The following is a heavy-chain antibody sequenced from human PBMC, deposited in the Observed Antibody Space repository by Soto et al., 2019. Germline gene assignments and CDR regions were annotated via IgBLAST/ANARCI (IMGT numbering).Heavy chain of an antibody. V-gene: IGHV4-39*01. D-gene: IGHD3-3*01. CDR3: ARLASHNPNYYDFWSGYLYYYFDY. J-gene: IGHJ4*02. Sequence: SETLSLTCTVSGGSISSSSYYWGWIRQPPGKGLEWIGSIYYSGSTYYNPSLKSRVTISVDTSKNQFSLKLGSVTAADTAVYYCARLASHNPNYYDFWSGYLYYYFDYWGQGTLVTVSS. CDR1: GGSISSSSYY. CDR2: IYYSGST.